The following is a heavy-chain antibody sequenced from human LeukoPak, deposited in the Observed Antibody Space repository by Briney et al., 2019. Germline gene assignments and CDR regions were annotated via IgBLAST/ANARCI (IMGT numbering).Heavy chain of an antibody. CDR3: AGRGQRYFRD. V-gene: IGHV4-4*08. CDR2: IYIIGNT. Sequence: AETLSLTCSVSGDSISSDYLSWVRQPPGKGLEWIGYIYIIGNTDYNPSLKNRVTITLNTSKNKSSLNLTSVTAADTAVYYCAGRGQRYFRDWGQGNLVTVSS. J-gene: IGHJ1*01. CDR1: GDSISSDY.